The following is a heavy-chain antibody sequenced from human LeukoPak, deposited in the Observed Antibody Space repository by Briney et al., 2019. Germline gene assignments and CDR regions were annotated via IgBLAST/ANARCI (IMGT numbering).Heavy chain of an antibody. CDR3: ARYLVGAEGFDY. J-gene: IGHJ4*02. V-gene: IGHV1-8*01. Sequence: GASVKVSCKASGYTFTSYDINWVRQATGQGLEWMGWMNPNGGNTGYAQKFQGRVTMTRNTSISTAYMELSSLRSEDTAVYYCARYLVGAEGFDYWGQGTLVTVSS. D-gene: IGHD1-26*01. CDR1: GYTFTSYD. CDR2: MNPNGGNT.